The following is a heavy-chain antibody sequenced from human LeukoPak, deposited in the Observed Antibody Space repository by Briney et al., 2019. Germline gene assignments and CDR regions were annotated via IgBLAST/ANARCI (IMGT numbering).Heavy chain of an antibody. J-gene: IGHJ4*02. CDR3: ARDGAAAGTY. CDR2: IIPIFGTA. V-gene: IGHV1-69*05. Sequence: SVKVSCRASGGTFSSYAISWVRQAPGQGLEWMGRIIPIFGTANYAQKFQGRVTITTDESTSTAYMELSSLRSEDTAVYYCARDGAAAGTYWGQGTLVTVSS. D-gene: IGHD6-13*01. CDR1: GGTFSSYA.